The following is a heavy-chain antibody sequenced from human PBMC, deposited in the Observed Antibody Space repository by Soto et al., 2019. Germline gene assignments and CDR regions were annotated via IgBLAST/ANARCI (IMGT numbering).Heavy chain of an antibody. D-gene: IGHD6-19*01. J-gene: IGHJ5*02. Sequence: SETLSLTCSLSGGAFNGDYWSWIRQPPGKGLEWIGFVSYSGSTDYHPSLKSRVTISIDTSKNKFSLKMISLTSADTAVYYCARHGSDSGWFFFDPWGQGALVTVSS. CDR2: VSYSGST. CDR3: ARHGSDSGWFFFDP. CDR1: GGAFNGDY. V-gene: IGHV4-59*08.